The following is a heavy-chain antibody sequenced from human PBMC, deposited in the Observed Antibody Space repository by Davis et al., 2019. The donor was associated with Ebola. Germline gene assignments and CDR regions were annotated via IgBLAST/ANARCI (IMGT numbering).Heavy chain of an antibody. CDR1: GYSFTSYW. CDR3: ARHVSSSLGECSGGSCYSLDY. V-gene: IGHV5-51*01. Sequence: GESLKISCKGSGYSFTSYWIGWVRQMPGKGLEWMGIIYPGDSDTRYSPSFQGQVTISADKSISTAYLQWSSLKASDTAMYYCARHVSSSLGECSGGSCYSLDYWGQGTLVTVSS. D-gene: IGHD2-15*01. J-gene: IGHJ4*02. CDR2: IYPGDSDT.